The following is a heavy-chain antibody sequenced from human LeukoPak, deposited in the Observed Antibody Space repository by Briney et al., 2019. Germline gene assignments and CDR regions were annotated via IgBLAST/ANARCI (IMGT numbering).Heavy chain of an antibody. CDR2: ISSSGSTI. Sequence: GGSLRLSCAASGFTFSDYYMSWIRQAPGKGLEWVSYISSSGSTIYYADSVKGRFTISRDNAKNSLYLQMNSLRAEDTAVYYCARDQVDASSNWFNPWGQGTLVTVSS. V-gene: IGHV3-11*01. D-gene: IGHD6-6*01. CDR1: GFTFSDYY. J-gene: IGHJ5*02. CDR3: ARDQVDASSNWFNP.